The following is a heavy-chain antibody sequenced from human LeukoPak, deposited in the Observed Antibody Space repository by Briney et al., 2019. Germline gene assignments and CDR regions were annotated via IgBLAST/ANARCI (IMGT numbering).Heavy chain of an antibody. V-gene: IGHV1-69*06. J-gene: IGHJ6*03. CDR2: IIPIFGTA. Sequence: SVKVSCKASGGTFSSYAISWVRQAPGQGLEWMGRIIPIFGTANYAQKSQGRVTITADKSTSTAYMELSSLRSEDTAVYYCARAHKWNLSGVYYYYYMDVWGKGTTVTVSS. D-gene: IGHD1-20*01. CDR1: GGTFSSYA. CDR3: ARAHKWNLSGVYYYYYMDV.